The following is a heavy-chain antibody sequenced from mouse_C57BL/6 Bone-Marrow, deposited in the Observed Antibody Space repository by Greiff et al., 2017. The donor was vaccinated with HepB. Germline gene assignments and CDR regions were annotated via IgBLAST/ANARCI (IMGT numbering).Heavy chain of an antibody. J-gene: IGHJ3*01. V-gene: IGHV5-12*01. CDR3: ARGRYYGSSEFAY. Sequence: EVKVVESGGGLVQPGGSLKLSCAASGFTFSDYYMYWVRQTPEKRLEWVAYISNGGGSTYYPDTGKWRFTISRDNAKNTLYLQMSRLKSEDTAMYYCARGRYYGSSEFAYWGQGTLVTVSA. D-gene: IGHD1-1*01. CDR1: GFTFSDYY. CDR2: ISNGGGST.